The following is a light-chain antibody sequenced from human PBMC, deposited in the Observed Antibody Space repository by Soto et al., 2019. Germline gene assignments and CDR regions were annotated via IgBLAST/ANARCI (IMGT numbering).Light chain of an antibody. CDR2: EVS. CDR1: SSDVGGYNH. J-gene: IGLJ1*01. Sequence: QSALTQPASVSESPGQSITISCAGTSSDVGGYNHVSWYQQHPDKAPKLMIYEVSNRPSGVSNRFSGSKSGNTASLTISGLQAEDDADYYCTSYTSSSTYVFGTGTKLTVL. V-gene: IGLV2-14*01. CDR3: TSYTSSSTYV.